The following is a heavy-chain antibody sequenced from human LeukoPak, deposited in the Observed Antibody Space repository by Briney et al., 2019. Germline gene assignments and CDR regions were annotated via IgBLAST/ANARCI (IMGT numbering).Heavy chain of an antibody. V-gene: IGHV3-30*03. J-gene: IGHJ4*02. CDR1: GFTFSTFG. Sequence: GGSLRLSCAASGFTFSTFGMHWVRQAPGTGLEWVAVISYDGNNQYYSDSVKGRFTIPRDNSKNTLYLQMNSLRAEDTAVYYCARSSVADALFSIDYWGQGTLVTVSS. D-gene: IGHD6-6*01. CDR2: ISYDGNNQ. CDR3: ARSSVADALFSIDY.